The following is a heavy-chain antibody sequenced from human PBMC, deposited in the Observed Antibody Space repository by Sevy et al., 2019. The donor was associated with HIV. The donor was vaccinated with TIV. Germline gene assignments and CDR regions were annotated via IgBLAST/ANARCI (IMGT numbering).Heavy chain of an antibody. CDR1: GYTFTGYY. D-gene: IGHD3-3*01. J-gene: IGHJ6*02. V-gene: IGHV1-2*06. CDR2: INPNSGGT. CDR3: ARDLNDYDFWSGYSSYYGMDV. Sequence: ASVKVSCKASGYTFTGYYMHWVRQAPGQGLEWMGRINPNSGGTNYARKFQGRVTMTRDTSISTAYMELSRLRSDDTAVYYCARDLNDYDFWSGYSSYYGMDVWGQGTTVTVSS.